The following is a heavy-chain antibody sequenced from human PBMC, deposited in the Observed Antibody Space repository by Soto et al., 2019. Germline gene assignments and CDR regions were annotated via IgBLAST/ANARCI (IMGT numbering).Heavy chain of an antibody. V-gene: IGHV4-31*03. CDR3: ARGLGEYYGSGSYDI. CDR1: GGSISSGGYS. J-gene: IGHJ3*02. CDR2: IYYSGST. D-gene: IGHD3-10*01. Sequence: QVQLQESGPGLVKPSQTLSLTCTVSGGSISSGGYSWSWIRQHPGKGLEWIGYIYYSGSTYYNPSLRSRVTISVDTSKNQLSLKLSSVTAAATAVYYFARGLGEYYGSGSYDILGQGTMVTVSS.